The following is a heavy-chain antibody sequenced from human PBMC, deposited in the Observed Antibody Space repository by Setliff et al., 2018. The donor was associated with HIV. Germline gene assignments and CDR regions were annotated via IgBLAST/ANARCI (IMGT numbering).Heavy chain of an antibody. J-gene: IGHJ4*02. D-gene: IGHD4-17*01. Sequence: PSETLSLTCTVSGGSISRSSYHWGWIRQPPGKGLEWIGALSSKGNAYYNPSLKSRVTISIDSSKNLFSLKVNSLTAADTAVYYCAKGAGFYGDYTFDHWGQGRQVTVSS. V-gene: IGHV4-39*07. CDR2: LSSKGNA. CDR3: AKGAGFYGDYTFDH. CDR1: GGSISRSSYH.